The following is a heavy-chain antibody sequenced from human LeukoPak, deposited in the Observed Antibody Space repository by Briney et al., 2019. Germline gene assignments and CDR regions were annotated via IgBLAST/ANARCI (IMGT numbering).Heavy chain of an antibody. V-gene: IGHV3-21*01. Sequence: GGSLRLSCAASGFRFSSYAMNWVRQAPGKGLEWVSSISSSSSYIYYADSVKGRFTISRDNAKNSLYLQMNSLRAEDTAVYYCARVPNSGYDRRSSGLDYWGQGTLVTVSS. J-gene: IGHJ4*02. CDR1: GFRFSSYA. CDR2: ISSSSSYI. D-gene: IGHD5-12*01. CDR3: ARVPNSGYDRRSSGLDY.